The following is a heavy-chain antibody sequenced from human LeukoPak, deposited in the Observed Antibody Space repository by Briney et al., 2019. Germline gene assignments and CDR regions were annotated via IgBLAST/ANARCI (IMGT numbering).Heavy chain of an antibody. CDR1: GFTFSDYY. J-gene: IGHJ4*02. CDR2: ISSSSSYT. D-gene: IGHD3-10*01. Sequence: RGSLRLSCAASGFTFSDYYMSWIRQAPGKGLEWVSYISSSSSYTNYADSVKGRFTISRDNAKSSLYLQMNSLRAEDTAVYYCARDHQGDYYGSGSVDYWGQGTLVTVSS. V-gene: IGHV3-11*06. CDR3: ARDHQGDYYGSGSVDY.